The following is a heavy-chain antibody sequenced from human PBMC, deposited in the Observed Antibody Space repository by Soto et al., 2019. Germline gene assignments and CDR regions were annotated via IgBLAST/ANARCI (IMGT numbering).Heavy chain of an antibody. J-gene: IGHJ6*02. D-gene: IGHD3-3*01. CDR3: ARLPWVRRFLEYLDV. CDR2: IVPLFNTP. CDR1: GGSFRTYA. V-gene: IGHV1-69*13. Sequence: GALVNVSCKASGGSFRTYAIAWVRQVPGQGLERLGGIVPLFNTPHYAQKFQGRVTITADESLNTAYVELSSLRPDDTAVYYCARLPWVRRFLEYLDVWGQGTTVTVSS.